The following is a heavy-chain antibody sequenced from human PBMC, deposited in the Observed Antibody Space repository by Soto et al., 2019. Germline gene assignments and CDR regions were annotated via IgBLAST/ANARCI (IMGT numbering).Heavy chain of an antibody. D-gene: IGHD6-13*01. CDR1: GGSISSSSYY. Sequence: QLQLQESGPGLVKPSETLSLTCTVSGGSISSSSYYWGWIRQPPGKGLEWIGSIYYSGSTYYNPSLKSRVTISVDTSKNQFSLKLSSVTAADTAVYYCARHQYWDSSSWEAIEYFQHWGQGTLVTVSS. CDR3: ARHQYWDSSSWEAIEYFQH. J-gene: IGHJ1*01. CDR2: IYYSGST. V-gene: IGHV4-39*01.